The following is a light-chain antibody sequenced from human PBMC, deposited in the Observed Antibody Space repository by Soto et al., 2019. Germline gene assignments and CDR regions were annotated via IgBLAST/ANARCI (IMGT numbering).Light chain of an antibody. Sequence: DIQMTQSPSTLSASVGDRVTITCRASQSISSWLAWYQQKPGKAPKLLIYDASSLESGVPSRFSSSGSGTEFTLTISSLQPDDFATYYCQQYNSYPWTFGQGTKVDTK. V-gene: IGKV1-5*01. CDR1: QSISSW. J-gene: IGKJ1*01. CDR3: QQYNSYPWT. CDR2: DAS.